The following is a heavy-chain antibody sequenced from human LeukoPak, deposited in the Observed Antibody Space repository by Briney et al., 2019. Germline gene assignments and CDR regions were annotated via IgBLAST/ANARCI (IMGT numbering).Heavy chain of an antibody. J-gene: IGHJ3*02. CDR1: GDSIRNDYW. CDR3: ARVGGYDYVWGSYPLRGDAFDI. V-gene: IGHV4-4*02. CDR2: IYHSGST. Sequence: SETLSLTCVVSGDSIRNDYWWNWVRQPPGKGLEWIGEIYHSGSTNYNPSLKSRVTISVDTSKNQFSLKLSSVTAADTAVYYCARVGGYDYVWGSYPLRGDAFDIWGQETMVTVSS. D-gene: IGHD3-16*02.